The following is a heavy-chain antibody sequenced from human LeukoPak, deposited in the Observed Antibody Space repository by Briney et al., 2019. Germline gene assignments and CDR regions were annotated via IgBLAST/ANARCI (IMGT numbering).Heavy chain of an antibody. CDR2: IKQDGSEK. J-gene: IGHJ4*02. V-gene: IGHV3-7*01. CDR1: GFTFGNYW. D-gene: IGHD3-3*01. CDR3: ASQPEKITMYFF. Sequence: GGSLRLSCAASGFTFGNYWMSWVRQAPGKGLEWVANIKQDGSEKYYVDSVKGRFTISRDNAKNSLYLQMNSLRAEDTAVYYCASQPEKITMYFFWGQGTLVTVSS.